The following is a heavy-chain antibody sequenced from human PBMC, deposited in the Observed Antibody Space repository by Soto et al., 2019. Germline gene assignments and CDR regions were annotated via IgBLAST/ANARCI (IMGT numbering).Heavy chain of an antibody. CDR2: MNPNSGNT. J-gene: IGHJ5*02. CDR1: GYTFTIYD. CDR3: ASKGLWVGDKVHWFDP. Sequence: ASVKVSCKASGYTFTIYDINWVLQATGQGLEWMGWMNPNSGNTGYAQKFQGRVTMTRNTSISTAYMELSSLRSEDTAVYYCASKGLWVGDKVHWFDPWGEGSLVT. V-gene: IGHV1-8*01. D-gene: IGHD3-10*01.